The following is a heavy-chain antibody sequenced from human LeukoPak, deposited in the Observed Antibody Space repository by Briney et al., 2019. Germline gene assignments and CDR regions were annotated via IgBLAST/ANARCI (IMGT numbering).Heavy chain of an antibody. CDR2: IKTTGLTT. CDR3: ARAGQLRYMDV. V-gene: IGHV3-11*04. Sequence: GGSLRLSCAASGFDFSDYYMSWIRQAPGKGLEWISNIKTTGLTTYYADSVKGRSTISRDNAKNSLFLQMNSLRADDTAIYYCARAGQLRYMDVWGKGTAVTVSS. CDR1: GFDFSDYY. J-gene: IGHJ6*03.